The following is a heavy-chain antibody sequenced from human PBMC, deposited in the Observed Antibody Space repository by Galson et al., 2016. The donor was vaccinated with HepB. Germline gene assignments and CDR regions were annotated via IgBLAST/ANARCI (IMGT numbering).Heavy chain of an antibody. D-gene: IGHD3-16*02. J-gene: IGHJ2*01. V-gene: IGHV3-30*04. CDR2: ISASGRTK. CDR3: AREPVITFWYFDF. Sequence: SLRLSCAVSGFTFSRYSMHWVRQTPGKGLEWVAVISASGRTKYYADSVRDRVTISRDNSKNTVYLEINSLRPEDMTVYYCAREPVITFWYFDFWGRGAPVSVPS. CDR1: GFTFSRYS.